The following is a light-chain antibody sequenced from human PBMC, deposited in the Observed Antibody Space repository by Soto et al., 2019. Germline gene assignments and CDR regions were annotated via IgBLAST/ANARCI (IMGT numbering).Light chain of an antibody. Sequence: EIVMTQSPATLSVSPGERATLSCRASQSVSSNLAWYQQKPGQAPRLLIYGASTRATGIPARFSGSGSGTEFTLTISCLQSEDFAVDYCQQYNNWPLSFGGGTKVEIK. CDR3: QQYNNWPLS. V-gene: IGKV3-15*01. CDR1: QSVSSN. J-gene: IGKJ4*01. CDR2: GAS.